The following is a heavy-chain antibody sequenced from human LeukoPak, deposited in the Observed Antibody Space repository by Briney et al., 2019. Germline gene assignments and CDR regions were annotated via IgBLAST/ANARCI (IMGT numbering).Heavy chain of an antibody. CDR1: GGTFSSYG. CDR2: IDPSDSYT. V-gene: IGHV5-10-1*01. J-gene: IGHJ4*02. Sequence: KVSCKASGGTFSSYGISWVRQMPGKGLEWMGRIDPSDSYTNYSPSFQGHVTISADKSISTAYLQWSSLKASDTAMYYCARCNGDYGCYYFDYWGQGTLVTVSS. CDR3: ARCNGDYGCYYFDY. D-gene: IGHD4-17*01.